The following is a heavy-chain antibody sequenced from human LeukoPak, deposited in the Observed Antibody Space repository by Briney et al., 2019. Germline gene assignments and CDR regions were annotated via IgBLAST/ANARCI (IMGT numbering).Heavy chain of an antibody. CDR3: ARDHAYRADY. Sequence: GGSLILSCAASGFTFSNDWMCSVRQAPGKGLEWVGKISQDESEKCYADSVKGRFTISRDNDKNSLYLQISSLPAEDTAIYYCARDHAYRADYWGQGTLVTVSS. J-gene: IGHJ4*02. D-gene: IGHD2-2*01. CDR1: GFTFSNDW. CDR2: ISQDESEK. V-gene: IGHV3-7*01.